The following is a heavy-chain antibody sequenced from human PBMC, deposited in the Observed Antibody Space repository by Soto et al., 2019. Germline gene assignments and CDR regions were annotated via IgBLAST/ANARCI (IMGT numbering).Heavy chain of an antibody. CDR1: GYSFTKYH. J-gene: IGHJ4*02. D-gene: IGHD1-1*01. Sequence: GPSVKVSCKDSGYSFTKYHMHWVRQAPGQGLEWMGWINPGSGVTNQAQKFQGRVTMTRDTSITTTYMELNSLTSDDTAVYYCASVAPHKNARFVTWGQGALLTVSS. V-gene: IGHV1-2*02. CDR2: INPGSGVT. CDR3: ASVAPHKNARFVT.